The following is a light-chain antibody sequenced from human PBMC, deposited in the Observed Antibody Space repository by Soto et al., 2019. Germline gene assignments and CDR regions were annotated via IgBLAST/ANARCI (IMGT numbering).Light chain of an antibody. CDR2: DDN. CDR1: SSNIGGNS. J-gene: IGLJ1*01. V-gene: IGLV1-51*01. CDR3: GSWDSSLSAYV. Sequence: QSVLTQPRSVSAAPGQKVTISCSGSSSNIGGNSVSWYQQLPGTAPKLLIYDDNKRPSGIPDRFSCSKSGTSATLGITGFQTGDEADYYCGSWDSSLSAYVFGTGTK.